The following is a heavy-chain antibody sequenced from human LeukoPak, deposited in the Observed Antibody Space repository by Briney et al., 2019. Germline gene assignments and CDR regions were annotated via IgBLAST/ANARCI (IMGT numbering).Heavy chain of an antibody. Sequence: QPGGSLRLSCAASGFTFSTYAMTWVRQAPGMGLEWVSAISGSGGSTYYADSVRGRFTISRDNSKNTVYLQMSSLRAEDTAVYYCVKDGYSGYDWGYWGQGTLVTVSS. J-gene: IGHJ4*02. CDR3: VKDGYSGYDWGY. CDR2: ISGSGGST. CDR1: GFTFSTYA. D-gene: IGHD5-12*01. V-gene: IGHV3-23*01.